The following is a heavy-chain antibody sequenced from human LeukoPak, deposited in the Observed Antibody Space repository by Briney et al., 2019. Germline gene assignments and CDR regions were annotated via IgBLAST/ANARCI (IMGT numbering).Heavy chain of an antibody. V-gene: IGHV3-23*01. J-gene: IGHJ3*02. CDR1: GFTFSSYA. CDR3: AKDRNHYDAFDI. CDR2: ISGSGGST. D-gene: IGHD1-14*01. Sequence: GGSLRLSCAASGFTFSSYAMSWVRQAPGKGPEWVSAISGSGGSTYYADSVKGRFTISRDNSKNTLYLQMNSLRAEDTAVYYCAKDRNHYDAFDIWGQGTMVTVSS.